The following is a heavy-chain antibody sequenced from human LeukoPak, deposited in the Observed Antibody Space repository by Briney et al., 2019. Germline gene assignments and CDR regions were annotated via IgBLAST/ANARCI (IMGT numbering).Heavy chain of an antibody. J-gene: IGHJ4*02. CDR2: IYSCGST. CDR3: ARAPFYGDFFFDY. D-gene: IGHD4-17*01. V-gene: IGHV3-53*01. Sequence: PGGSLRLSCAASGFTVSSNYMSWVRQAPGKGLEWVSVIYSCGSTYYADSVKGRFTISRDNSKNTLYLQMNSLRAEDTAVYYCARAPFYGDFFFDYWGQGTLVTVSS. CDR1: GFTVSSNY.